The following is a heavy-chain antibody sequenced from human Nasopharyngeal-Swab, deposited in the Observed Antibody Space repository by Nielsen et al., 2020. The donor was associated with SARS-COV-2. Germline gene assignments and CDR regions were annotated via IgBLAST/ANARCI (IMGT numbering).Heavy chain of an antibody. CDR2: IWYDGSNK. Sequence: GESLKISCAASGFSFSSYGMHWVRQAPGKGLEWVAVIWYDGSNKYYADSVKGRFTISRDNSKNTLYLQMGSLRAEDTAVYYCARDGRPLTTVVTPDYWGQGTLVTVPS. J-gene: IGHJ4*02. CDR3: ARDGRPLTTVVTPDY. D-gene: IGHD4-23*01. CDR1: GFSFSSYG. V-gene: IGHV3-33*01.